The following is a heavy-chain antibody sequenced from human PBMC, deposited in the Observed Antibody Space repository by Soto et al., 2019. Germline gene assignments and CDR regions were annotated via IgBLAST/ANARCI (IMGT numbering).Heavy chain of an antibody. D-gene: IGHD3-22*01. V-gene: IGHV4-31*03. Sequence: SETLSLTCTVSGGSISSGGYYWSWIRQHPGKGLEWIGYIYYSGSTYYNPSLKSRVTISVDTSKNQFSLKLSSVTAADTAVYYCARGDYYDSSGYGYYFDYWGQGTLVTVSS. J-gene: IGHJ4*02. CDR1: GGSISSGGYY. CDR2: IYYSGST. CDR3: ARGDYYDSSGYGYYFDY.